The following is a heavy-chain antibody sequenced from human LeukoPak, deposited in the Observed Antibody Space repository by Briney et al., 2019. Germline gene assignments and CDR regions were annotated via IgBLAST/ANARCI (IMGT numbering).Heavy chain of an antibody. J-gene: IGHJ4*02. D-gene: IGHD3-16*01. Sequence: GGSLRLSCAASGFTFSSYAMSWVRQAPGKGLEWVSAISGSGGSTYYADSVKGRFTISRDNSKNTLYLQMNSLRAEDTAVYYCAKWGMLAGAKDLYYFDYWGQGTLVTVSS. CDR2: ISGSGGST. CDR3: AKWGMLAGAKDLYYFDY. V-gene: IGHV3-23*01. CDR1: GFTFSSYA.